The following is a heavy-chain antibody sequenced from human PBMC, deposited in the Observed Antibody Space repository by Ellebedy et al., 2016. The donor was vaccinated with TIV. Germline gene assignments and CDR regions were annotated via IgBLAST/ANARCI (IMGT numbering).Heavy chain of an antibody. V-gene: IGHV4-59*01. J-gene: IGHJ4*02. CDR3: VRRGSVSGSRGYYFDF. D-gene: IGHD3-10*01. CDR1: DDSITTYF. Sequence: MPSETLSLTCTVSDDSITTYFWSWIRQPLGKGLDWIGNMSNTGYINYNPSLQSRVTISLDTSKKQISLKLTSVTAADTAVYYCVRRGSVSGSRGYYFDFWGQGTQVAVSS. CDR2: MSNTGYI.